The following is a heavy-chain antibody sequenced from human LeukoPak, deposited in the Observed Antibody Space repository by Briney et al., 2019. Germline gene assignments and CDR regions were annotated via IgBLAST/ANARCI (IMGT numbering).Heavy chain of an antibody. Sequence: PSETLSLTCTVSGGSISSYYWSWIRQPPGKGLEWIGYIYYSGSTNYNPSLKSRVTISVDTSKNQFSLKLSSVTAADTAVYYCARVGQWPNEGFDPWGQGTLVTVSS. CDR1: GGSISSYY. J-gene: IGHJ5*02. CDR3: ARVGQWPNEGFDP. D-gene: IGHD6-19*01. V-gene: IGHV4-59*01. CDR2: IYYSGST.